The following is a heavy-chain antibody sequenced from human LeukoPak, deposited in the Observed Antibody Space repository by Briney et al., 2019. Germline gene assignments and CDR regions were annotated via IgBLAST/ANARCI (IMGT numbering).Heavy chain of an antibody. J-gene: IGHJ4*02. CDR1: GYTFTGYY. CDR3: ARGRRGRGYSYVQDY. D-gene: IGHD5-18*01. CDR2: INPNSGGT. Sequence: ASVKVSCKASGYTFTGYYMHWVRQAPGRGREWMGWINPNSGGTNYAQKFQGRVTMTRDTSISTAYMELSRLRSDDTAVYYCARGRRGRGYSYVQDYWGQGTLVTVSS. V-gene: IGHV1-2*02.